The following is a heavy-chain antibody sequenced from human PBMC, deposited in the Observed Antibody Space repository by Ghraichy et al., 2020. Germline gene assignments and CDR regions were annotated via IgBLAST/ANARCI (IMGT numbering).Heavy chain of an antibody. CDR2: IYYSGST. CDR1: GGSISSGGYY. Sequence: SETLSLTCTVSGGSISSGGYYWSWIRQHPGKGLEWIGYIYYSGSTYYNPSLKSRVTISVDTSKNQFSLKLSSVTAADTAVYYCARAGNMGGYTLDAFDIWGQGTMVTVSS. J-gene: IGHJ3*02. V-gene: IGHV4-31*03. D-gene: IGHD5-12*01. CDR3: ARAGNMGGYTLDAFDI.